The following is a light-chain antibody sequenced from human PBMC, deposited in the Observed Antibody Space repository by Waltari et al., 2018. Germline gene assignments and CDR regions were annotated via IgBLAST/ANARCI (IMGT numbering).Light chain of an antibody. J-gene: IGKJ4*01. CDR2: KAS. CDR3: QQYNSYSLLS. CDR1: QSISKW. V-gene: IGKV1-5*03. Sequence: DIQMTQSPSTLSASVGDRVIFSCRTSQSISKWLAWYQQKPGKAPKLLIYKASTLESGVPSRFSDSGSGTEFTLTISSLQPEDFATYYCQQYNSYSLLSFGGGTKVEIK.